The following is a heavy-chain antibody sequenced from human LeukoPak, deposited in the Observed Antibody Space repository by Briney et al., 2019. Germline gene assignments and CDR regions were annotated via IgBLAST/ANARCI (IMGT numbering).Heavy chain of an antibody. V-gene: IGHV1-8*01. D-gene: IGHD4-23*01. CDR1: GYTFTSYD. CDR2: MNPNSGNT. Sequence: GASVKASCKASGYTFTSYDINWVRQATGQGLEWMGWMNPNSGNTGYAQKFQGRVTMTRNTSISTAYMELSSLRSEDTAVYYCARTLRWKKGYYFDYWGQGTLVTVSS. J-gene: IGHJ4*02. CDR3: ARTLRWKKGYYFDY.